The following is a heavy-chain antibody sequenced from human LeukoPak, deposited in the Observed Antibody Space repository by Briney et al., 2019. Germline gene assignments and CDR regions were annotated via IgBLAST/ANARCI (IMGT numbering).Heavy chain of an antibody. CDR1: GFSFAANA. J-gene: IGHJ3*02. D-gene: IGHD1-26*01. Sequence: HPGGLVTPSGTALGFSFAANASSWGRQAPGKGLEWVGFIRRIGYGGTTEYAASVTGRFTISRHALQSIAYLPMNSLKTADTALYYCSQGGRTFDIWGNGTMVSVSS. V-gene: IGHV3-49*04. CDR2: IRRIGYGGTT. CDR3: SQGGRTFDI.